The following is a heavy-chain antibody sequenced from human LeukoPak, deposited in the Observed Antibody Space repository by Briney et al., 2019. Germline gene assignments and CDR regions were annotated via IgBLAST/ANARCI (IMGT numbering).Heavy chain of an antibody. CDR3: ARHGELGNWFDP. V-gene: IGHV1-2*02. J-gene: IGHJ5*02. D-gene: IGHD3-16*01. CDR2: INPNSGGT. CDR1: GYTFTGYY. Sequence: ASVKVSCKASGYTFTGYYMHWVRQAPGQGLEWMGWINPNSGGTNYAQKFQGRVTMTRDTSISTAYLQWSSLKASDTAMYYCARHGELGNWFDPWGQGTLVTVSS.